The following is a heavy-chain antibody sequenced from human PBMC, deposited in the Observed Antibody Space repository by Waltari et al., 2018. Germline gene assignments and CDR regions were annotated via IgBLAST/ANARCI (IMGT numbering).Heavy chain of an antibody. CDR3: ARDLSGTMWFDY. J-gene: IGHJ4*02. Sequence: QVQVVQSGAEVKKPGASVKVSCKASEYIFSGYYLHWVRQAPGQRLEWMGIINPSGRSASYAQKFQGRLTMTRDTSTSTVDMELGSLRSDDTALYYCARDLSGTMWFDYWGQGTLVTVSS. CDR2: INPSGRSA. CDR1: EYIFSGYY. D-gene: IGHD1-20*01. V-gene: IGHV1-46*01.